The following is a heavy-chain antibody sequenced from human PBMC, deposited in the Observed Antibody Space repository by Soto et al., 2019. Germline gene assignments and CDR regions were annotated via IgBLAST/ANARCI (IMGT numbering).Heavy chain of an antibody. V-gene: IGHV4-59*01. Sequence: SETLSLTCTVSGGSISSYYWSWIRQPPGKGLEWIGYIYYSGSTNYNPSLKSRVTISVDTSKNQFSLKLSSVTAADTAVYYCARDPYGDSPFDYWGQGTLVTVSS. J-gene: IGHJ4*02. CDR1: GGSISSYY. CDR3: ARDPYGDSPFDY. D-gene: IGHD4-17*01. CDR2: IYYSGST.